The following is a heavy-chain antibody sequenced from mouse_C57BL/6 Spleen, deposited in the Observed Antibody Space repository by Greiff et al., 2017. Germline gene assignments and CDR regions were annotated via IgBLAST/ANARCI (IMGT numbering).Heavy chain of an antibody. CDR3: ERVYDYYAMEY. CDR1: CYAFSSYW. V-gene: IGHV1-80*01. D-gene: IGHD2-3*01. CDR2: IYPGDGDT. J-gene: IGHJ4*01. Sequence: VQLQQSGAELVKPGASVKISCKASCYAFSSYWMNWVKQRPGKGLEWIGQIYPGDGDTNYNGKFKGKATVTADKSSSTAYMQLSSLTAEDAAVYFGERVYDYYAMEYWGQGTSVTVSS.